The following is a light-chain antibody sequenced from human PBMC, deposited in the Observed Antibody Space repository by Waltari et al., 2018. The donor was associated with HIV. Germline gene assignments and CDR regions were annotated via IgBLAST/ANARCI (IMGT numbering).Light chain of an antibody. CDR1: CGDLGRYDL. CDR2: EVD. V-gene: IGLV2-23*01. Sequence: HSALTQPASVSASPGQSITISCTGTCGDLGRYDLLSWYQQDPDKAPRLIIYEVDKRPSGVSHRFSGSKSGSTASLTISGLQPEDESHYYCSSYADTYTLLFGGGTKLTVL. CDR3: SSYADTYTLL. J-gene: IGLJ2*01.